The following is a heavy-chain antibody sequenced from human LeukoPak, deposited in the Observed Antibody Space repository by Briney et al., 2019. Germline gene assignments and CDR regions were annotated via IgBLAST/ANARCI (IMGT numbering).Heavy chain of an antibody. CDR3: ARVHPSYYYDSSGYYYAGYFDY. Sequence: ASVKVSCKASGYTFTSYGISWVRQAPGQGLEWMGWISAYNGNTNYAQELQGRVTMTTDTSTSTAYMELRSLRSDDTAVYYCARVHPSYYYDSSGYYYAGYFDYWGQGTLVTVSS. J-gene: IGHJ4*02. V-gene: IGHV1-18*01. CDR2: ISAYNGNT. CDR1: GYTFTSYG. D-gene: IGHD3-22*01.